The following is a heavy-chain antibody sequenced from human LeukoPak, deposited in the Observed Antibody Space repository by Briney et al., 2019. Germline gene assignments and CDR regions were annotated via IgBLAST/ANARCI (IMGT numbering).Heavy chain of an antibody. CDR1: GFTFDDYG. V-gene: IGHV3-20*01. J-gene: IGHJ3*02. CDR2: INWNGGST. CDR3: ARAMYQLLQGNAFDI. D-gene: IGHD2-2*01. Sequence: GGSLRLSCAASGFTFDDYGMSWVRQAPGKGLEWVSGINWNGGSTGYADSVKGRFTISRDNAKNSLYLQMNSLRAGDTALYHCARAMYQLLQGNAFDIWGQGTMVTVSS.